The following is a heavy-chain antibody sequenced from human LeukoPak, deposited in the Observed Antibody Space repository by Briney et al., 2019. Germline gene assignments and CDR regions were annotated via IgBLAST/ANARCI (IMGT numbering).Heavy chain of an antibody. Sequence: GGSLRLSCAASGFTFSSYGMHWVRQAPGKGLEWVALIWYDGSNKYYTDSVKGRFTISKDNAKNSLYLQMNSLRAEDTAVYYCARAGGSTVSHSDYWGQGTLVTVSS. V-gene: IGHV3-33*01. J-gene: IGHJ4*02. CDR2: IWYDGSNK. D-gene: IGHD4-17*01. CDR1: GFTFSSYG. CDR3: ARAGGSTVSHSDY.